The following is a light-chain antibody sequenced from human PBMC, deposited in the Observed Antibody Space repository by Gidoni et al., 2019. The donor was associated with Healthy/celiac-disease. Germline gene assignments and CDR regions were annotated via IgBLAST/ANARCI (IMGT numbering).Light chain of an antibody. CDR2: AAS. CDR1: QGISSY. J-gene: IGKJ1*01. CDR3: QQYDSYPRT. Sequence: IRLTPSPSSFSASTGDRVTITCRASQGISSYLAWYQQKPGKAPKLLIYAASTLQSGVPSRFSGRGAGTDVTLTISGRKSEELATYYCQQYDSYPRTFGQGTKVEIK. V-gene: IGKV1-8*01.